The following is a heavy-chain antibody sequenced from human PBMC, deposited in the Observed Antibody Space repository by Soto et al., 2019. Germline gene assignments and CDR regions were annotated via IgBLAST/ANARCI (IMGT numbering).Heavy chain of an antibody. J-gene: IGHJ4*02. Sequence: ASVKVSCKVSGYTLTELSMHWVRQAPGKGLEWMGGFDPEDGETIYAQKFQGRVTMTEDTSTDTAYMELSSLRSEDTAVYYCATAFRYFDWLLSGPFDCWGLGTMVTVS. CDR2: FDPEDGET. D-gene: IGHD3-9*01. CDR1: GYTLTELS. CDR3: ATAFRYFDWLLSGPFDC. V-gene: IGHV1-24*01.